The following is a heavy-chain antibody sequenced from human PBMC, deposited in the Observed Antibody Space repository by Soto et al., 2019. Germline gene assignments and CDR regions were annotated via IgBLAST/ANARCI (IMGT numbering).Heavy chain of an antibody. CDR2: IHYSGST. Sequence: SETLSLTCTVSGGSISSNIYYWGWIRQPPGKGLEWIGNIHYSGSTYYDSSLKSRVTISVDTSKNQFSLKLSSLTAADTVVFSGAGRKKAFYNGFDPWGEGTLVTVSS. CDR3: AGRKKAFYNGFDP. CDR1: GGSISSNIYY. V-gene: IGHV4-39*01. J-gene: IGHJ5*02.